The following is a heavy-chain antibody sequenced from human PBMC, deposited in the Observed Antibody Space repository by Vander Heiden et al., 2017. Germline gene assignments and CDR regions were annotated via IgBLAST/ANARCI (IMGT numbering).Heavy chain of an antibody. CDR3: ARAYYYDSSGYTRENWFDP. Sequence: EVQLVESGGGLVQPGGSLRLSCAASGFTFSSYEMNWVRKAPGKGLEWVSYISSSGSTIYYADSVKGRFTISRDNAKNSLYLQMNSLRAEDTAVYYCARAYYYDSSGYTRENWFDPWGQGTLVTVSS. D-gene: IGHD3-22*01. CDR2: ISSSGSTI. V-gene: IGHV3-48*03. CDR1: GFTFSSYE. J-gene: IGHJ5*02.